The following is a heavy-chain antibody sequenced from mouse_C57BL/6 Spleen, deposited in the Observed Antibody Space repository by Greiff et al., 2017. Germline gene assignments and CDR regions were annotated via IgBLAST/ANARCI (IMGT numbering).Heavy chain of an antibody. D-gene: IGHD2-4*01. Sequence: QVQLKESGPELVKPGASVKISCKASGYAFSSSWMNWVKQRPGKGLEWIGRIYPGDGDTNYNGKFKGKATLTADKSSSTAYMQLSSLTSEDSAVYFCARYSYDYDGNAMDYWGQGTSVTVSS. J-gene: IGHJ4*01. CDR2: IYPGDGDT. CDR3: ARYSYDYDGNAMDY. CDR1: GYAFSSSW. V-gene: IGHV1-82*01.